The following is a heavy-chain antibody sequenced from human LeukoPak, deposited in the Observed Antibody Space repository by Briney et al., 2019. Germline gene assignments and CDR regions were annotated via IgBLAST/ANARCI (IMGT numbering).Heavy chain of an antibody. V-gene: IGHV3-21*01. CDR2: ISSSSSYI. Sequence: GGSLRLSCAASGFTFSTYSRNWVRQAPGKGLEWVSSISSSSSYIYYADAGKGRFTISRDNAKNSLYLQMNSLRAEDTAVYSRARDRGYSYGPFDYWGQGTLVTVSS. J-gene: IGHJ4*02. CDR3: ARDRGYSYGPFDY. CDR1: GFTFSTYS. D-gene: IGHD5-18*01.